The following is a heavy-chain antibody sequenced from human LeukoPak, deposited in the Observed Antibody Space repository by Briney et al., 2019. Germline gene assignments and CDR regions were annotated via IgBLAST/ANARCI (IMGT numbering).Heavy chain of an antibody. CDR2: VSGSGDTT. V-gene: IGHV3-23*01. CDR3: AKNAGLPYCTSTSCPLDP. D-gene: IGHD2-2*01. Sequence: GGSLRLSCAASGFTFSNYAMNWVRKAPGKGLEWVSAVSGSGDTTHYADSVEGRFTISRDNSKKTLYLQMKSLRAEDTALYYCAKNAGLPYCTSTSCPLDPCGQGTLVSVSS. CDR1: GFTFSNYA. J-gene: IGHJ5*02.